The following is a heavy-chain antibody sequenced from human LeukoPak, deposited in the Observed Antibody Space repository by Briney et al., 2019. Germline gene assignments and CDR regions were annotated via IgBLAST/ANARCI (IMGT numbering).Heavy chain of an antibody. Sequence: SETLSLTCAVYGGSFSGYYWSWIRQPPGKGLEWIGEINHSGSTNYNPSLKSRVTISVDTSKNQFSLKLSSVTAADTAVYYCAREGYYGSGSPPSLYFDYWGQGTLVTVSS. CDR1: GGSFSGYY. D-gene: IGHD3-10*01. CDR3: AREGYYGSGSPPSLYFDY. J-gene: IGHJ4*02. CDR2: INHSGST. V-gene: IGHV4-34*01.